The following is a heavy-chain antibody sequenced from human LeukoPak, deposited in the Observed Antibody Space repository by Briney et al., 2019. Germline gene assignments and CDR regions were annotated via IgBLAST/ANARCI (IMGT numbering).Heavy chain of an antibody. Sequence: SETPSLTCTVSGGSISSGGYYWSWIRQHPGKGLEWIGYIYYSGSTYYNPSLKSRVTISVDTSKNQFSLKLSSVTAADTAVYYCARSKLRDRFPDAFDIWGQGTMVTVSS. J-gene: IGHJ3*02. D-gene: IGHD4-17*01. CDR2: IYYSGST. CDR3: ARSKLRDRFPDAFDI. CDR1: GGSISSGGYY. V-gene: IGHV4-31*03.